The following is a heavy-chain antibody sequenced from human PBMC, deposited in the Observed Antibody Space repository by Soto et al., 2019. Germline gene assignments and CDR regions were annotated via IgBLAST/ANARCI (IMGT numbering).Heavy chain of an antibody. CDR1: GYSFTSYW. J-gene: IGHJ6*02. CDR2: IDPSDSYT. D-gene: IGHD5-12*01. CDR3: ARLAMATRRGYYGMDV. Sequence: EVQLVQSGAEVKKPGESLRISCKGSGYSFTSYWISWLRQMPGKGLAWMGRIDPSDSYTNYTPSFQGHVTISADKSSRTAYLQWSSLKASDNAMYYCARLAMATRRGYYGMDVWGQGTTVTVSS. V-gene: IGHV5-10-1*01.